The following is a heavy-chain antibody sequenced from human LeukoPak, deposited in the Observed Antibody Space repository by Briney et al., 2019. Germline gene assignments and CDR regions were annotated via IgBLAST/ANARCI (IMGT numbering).Heavy chain of an antibody. CDR2: IDPPSGTP. V-gene: IGHV1-2*02. CDR1: GYTFTNFD. D-gene: IGHD6-19*01. Sequence: GASVKVSCKASGYTFTNFDIHWLRQAPGQGLEWMGWIDPPSGTPHYAQKFHDTVTMTRDTSIATAYMEVHSLKSDDTAVYYCARSGFSTGFYLDFWGQGTLISVSS. CDR3: ARSGFSTGFYLDF. J-gene: IGHJ4*02.